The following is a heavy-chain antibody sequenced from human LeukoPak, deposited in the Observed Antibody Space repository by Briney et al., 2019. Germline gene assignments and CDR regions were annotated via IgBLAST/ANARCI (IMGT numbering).Heavy chain of an antibody. CDR3: ARSEQQDFGDYEFDY. J-gene: IGHJ4*02. V-gene: IGHV3-64*01. CDR2: ISSDGDST. Sequence: LTGGSLRLSCAASGFTFSTYAMHWVRQAPGKGLEYVSAISSDGDSTYYANSVKGRFTISRDNSKNTLYLQMGSLRAEDMAVHYCARSEQQDFGDYEFDYWGQGTLVTVSS. D-gene: IGHD4-17*01. CDR1: GFTFSTYA.